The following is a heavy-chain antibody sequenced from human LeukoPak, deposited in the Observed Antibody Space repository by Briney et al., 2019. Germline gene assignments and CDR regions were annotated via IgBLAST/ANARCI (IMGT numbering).Heavy chain of an antibody. CDR3: AKSFFSSFYDILTGYYNPPFDY. CDR1: GFTFSSYS. J-gene: IGHJ4*02. D-gene: IGHD3-9*01. Sequence: GGSLRLSCAASGFTFSSYSMNWVRQAPGKGLEWVSAISGSGGSTYYADSVKGRFTISRDNSKNTLYLQMNSLGAEDTAVYYCAKSFFSSFYDILTGYYNPPFDYWGQGTLVTVSS. V-gene: IGHV3-23*01. CDR2: ISGSGGST.